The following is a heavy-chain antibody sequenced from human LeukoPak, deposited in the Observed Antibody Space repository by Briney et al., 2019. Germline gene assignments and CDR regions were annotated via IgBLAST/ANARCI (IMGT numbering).Heavy chain of an antibody. CDR1: GGTFSSYA. CDR3: ARTGARRGEYYFDY. J-gene: IGHJ4*02. CDR2: IIPILGIA. Sequence: GSSVKVSCKASGGTFSSYAISWVRQAPGQGLEWMGRIIPILGIANYAQKFQGRVTMTRDTSTSTVYMELSSLRSEDTAVYYCARTGARRGEYYFDYWGQGTLVTVSS. D-gene: IGHD7-27*01. V-gene: IGHV1-69*04.